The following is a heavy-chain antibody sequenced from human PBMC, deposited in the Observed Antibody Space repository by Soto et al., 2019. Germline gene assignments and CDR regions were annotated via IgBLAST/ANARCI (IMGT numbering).Heavy chain of an antibody. J-gene: IGHJ5*02. CDR2: ISSSSSTI. CDR1: GFTFSSYS. CDR3: ARHLWFGVDNWFDP. Sequence: GGSLRLSCAASGFTFSSYSMNWVRQAPGKGLEWVSYISSSSSTIYYADSVKGRFTISRDNAKNSLYLQMNSLRDEDTAVYYCARHLWFGVDNWFDPWGQGTLVTVSS. D-gene: IGHD3-10*01. V-gene: IGHV3-48*02.